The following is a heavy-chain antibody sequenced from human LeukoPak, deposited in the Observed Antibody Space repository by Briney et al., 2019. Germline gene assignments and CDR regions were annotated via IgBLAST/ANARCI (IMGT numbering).Heavy chain of an antibody. Sequence: GASVKVSCKASGYTFTSYYIHWVRQAPGQGLEWLGIINPSGGSTTYAQMFQGRITMTRDMSTSTVYMELSSLRSEDTAVYYCARGVYSVINVYYFYHMDVWGKGTTVTVSS. D-gene: IGHD2-21*01. CDR2: INPSGGST. J-gene: IGHJ6*03. CDR1: GYTFTSYY. V-gene: IGHV1-46*01. CDR3: ARGVYSVINVYYFYHMDV.